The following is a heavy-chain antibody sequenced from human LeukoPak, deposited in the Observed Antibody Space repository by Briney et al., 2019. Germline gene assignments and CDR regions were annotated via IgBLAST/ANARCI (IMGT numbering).Heavy chain of an antibody. CDR1: GFAFTYA. V-gene: IGHV3-23*01. J-gene: IGHJ4*02. Sequence: GGSLRLSCAASGFAFTYAMSWVRQAPGKGLEWVSAISGSGGSTYYADSVKGRFTISRDNSKNTLYLQMNSLRAEDTAVYYCAKAPGSGSYYDYFDYWGQGTLVTVSS. D-gene: IGHD1-26*01. CDR3: AKAPGSGSYYDYFDY. CDR2: ISGSGGST.